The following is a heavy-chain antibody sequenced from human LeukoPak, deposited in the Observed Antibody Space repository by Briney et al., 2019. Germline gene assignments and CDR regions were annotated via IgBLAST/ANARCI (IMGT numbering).Heavy chain of an antibody. CDR3: ARDSSYSSSWPSWFDP. CDR1: GFTFSSYG. D-gene: IGHD6-13*01. Sequence: GGSLRLSCAASGFTFSSYGMHWVRQAPGKGLEWVAVIWYDGSNKYYADSVKGRFTISRDNSKNTLYLQMNSLRAEDTAVYYCARDSSYSSSWPSWFDPWGQGTLVTVSS. V-gene: IGHV3-33*01. CDR2: IWYDGSNK. J-gene: IGHJ5*02.